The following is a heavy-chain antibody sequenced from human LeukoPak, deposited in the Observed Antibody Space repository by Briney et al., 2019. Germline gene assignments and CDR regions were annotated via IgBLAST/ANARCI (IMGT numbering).Heavy chain of an antibody. CDR2: IKEDGREK. Sequence: GGSLRLSCAASGFTFSSFWKRWVRQAPGKGLEGGANIKEDGREKYYVDSGRGRFTVSRDNAKNSLYLQMSSLRAEDTAVYYCARGGSSGWYYHFDYWGQGTLVTVSS. V-gene: IGHV3-7*03. D-gene: IGHD6-19*01. J-gene: IGHJ4*02. CDR3: ARGGSSGWYYHFDY. CDR1: GFTFSSFW.